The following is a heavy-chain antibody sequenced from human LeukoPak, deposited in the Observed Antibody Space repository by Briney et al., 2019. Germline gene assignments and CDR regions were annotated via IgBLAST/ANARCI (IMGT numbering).Heavy chain of an antibody. CDR3: ARVTRDLYFDY. V-gene: IGHV3-53*01. J-gene: IGHJ4*02. Sequence: GGSLRLSCAASGFTVSSNYMSWVRQAPGKGLEWVSVIYGGGSTYYADSVKGRFTISRDNSKNTLYLQMNSLRAEDTAVYYCARVTRDLYFDYWGQGTLVTVSS. CDR2: IYGGGST. D-gene: IGHD2-15*01. CDR1: GFTVSSNY.